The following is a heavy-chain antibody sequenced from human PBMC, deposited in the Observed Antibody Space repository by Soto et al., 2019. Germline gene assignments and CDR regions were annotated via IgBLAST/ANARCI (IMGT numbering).Heavy chain of an antibody. CDR2: IYYSGST. D-gene: IGHD3-10*01. J-gene: IGHJ4*02. CDR3: AREGSWGEYYFDY. Sequence: SETPSLTCTVSGGSISSGGYYWSWIRQHPGKGLEWIGYIYYSGSTYYNPSLKSRVTISVDTSKNQFSLKLSSVTAADTAVYYCAREGSWGEYYFDYWGQGTLVTVSS. CDR1: GGSISSGGYY. V-gene: IGHV4-31*03.